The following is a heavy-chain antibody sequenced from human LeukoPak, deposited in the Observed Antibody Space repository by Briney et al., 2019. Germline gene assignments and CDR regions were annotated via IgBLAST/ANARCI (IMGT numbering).Heavy chain of an antibody. CDR2: ISAYNGNT. V-gene: IGHV1-18*01. CDR1: GYNFNSYG. D-gene: IGHD3-9*01. J-gene: IGHJ4*02. CDR3: ARGSLDTMSGFFRH. Sequence: ASVKVSCKASGYNFNSYGIRWVRQAPGQGLEWMGWISAYNGNTNYAQKLQDRVTMTTDTSTTTVYMELRSLRSDDTAVYYCARGSLDTMSGFFRHWGQGTLVTVSS.